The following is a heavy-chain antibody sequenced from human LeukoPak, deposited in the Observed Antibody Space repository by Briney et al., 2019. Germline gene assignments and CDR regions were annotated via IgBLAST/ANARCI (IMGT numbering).Heavy chain of an antibody. V-gene: IGHV1-69*13. J-gene: IGHJ6*04. Sequence: ASVKVSCKAFGGTFSSYAISWVRQAPGQGLEWMGGIIPIFGTANYAQKFQGRVTITADESTSTAYMELSSLRSEDTAVYYCARESYDFWSGYYIPDPPSGMDVWGKGTTVTVSS. D-gene: IGHD3-3*01. CDR3: ARESYDFWSGYYIPDPPSGMDV. CDR2: IIPIFGTA. CDR1: GGTFSSYA.